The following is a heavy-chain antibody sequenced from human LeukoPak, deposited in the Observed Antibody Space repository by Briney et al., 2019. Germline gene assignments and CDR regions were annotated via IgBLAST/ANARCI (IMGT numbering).Heavy chain of an antibody. V-gene: IGHV3-30*02. Sequence: PGGSLRLSCAASGFTFSSFAMHWVRQAPGKGLEWVAFIRYDGSNKYYADSVQGRFTVSRDNSKNTLYLQMNSLRAEDTAVYYCAKEEMGYFDYWGQGTLATVSS. J-gene: IGHJ4*02. CDR2: IRYDGSNK. D-gene: IGHD5-24*01. CDR1: GFTFSSFA. CDR3: AKEEMGYFDY.